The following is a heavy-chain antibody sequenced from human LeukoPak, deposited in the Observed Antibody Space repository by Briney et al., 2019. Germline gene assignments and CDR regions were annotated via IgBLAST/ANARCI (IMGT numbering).Heavy chain of an antibody. J-gene: IGHJ6*04. V-gene: IGHV3-23*01. CDR2: IIDTGGAT. Sequence: GGSLRLSCAASGFSFSSFAMTWVRQAPGKGLEWVSGIIDTGGATYYADSVKGRFTISRDNSKNTLFLQMNSLRAEDTAVYYCAKFNGHPTTNYYMDVWGEGTTVTVSS. D-gene: IGHD3-10*01. CDR1: GFSFSSFA. CDR3: AKFNGHPTTNYYMDV.